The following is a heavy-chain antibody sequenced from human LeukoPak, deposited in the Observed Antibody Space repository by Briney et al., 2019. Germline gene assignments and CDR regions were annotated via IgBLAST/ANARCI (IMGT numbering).Heavy chain of an antibody. J-gene: IGHJ3*02. Sequence: GASVKVSCKASGYTFTGYYMHWVRQAPGQGLEWMGWINPNSGGTNYAQKFQGRVTMTRDTSISTAYMELSRLRSDDTAVYYCARPLYDFWSGYASDAFHIWGQGTMVTVSS. CDR2: INPNSGGT. V-gene: IGHV1-2*02. D-gene: IGHD3-3*01. CDR1: GYTFTGYY. CDR3: ARPLYDFWSGYASDAFHI.